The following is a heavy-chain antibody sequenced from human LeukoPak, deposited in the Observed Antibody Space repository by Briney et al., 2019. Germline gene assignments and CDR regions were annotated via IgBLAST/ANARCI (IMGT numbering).Heavy chain of an antibody. CDR1: GFTFSRYA. D-gene: IGHD2-15*01. J-gene: IGHJ4*02. CDR3: AREARDCSGGSCYSFDY. CDR2: IYSGGST. V-gene: IGHV3-53*04. Sequence: PGGSLRLSCAASGFTFSRYAMRWVRQAPGKGLEWVAVIYSGGSTYYADSVKGRFTISRHNSKNTVYLQMNSLRAEDTAVYYCAREARDCSGGSCYSFDYWGQGTLVTVSS.